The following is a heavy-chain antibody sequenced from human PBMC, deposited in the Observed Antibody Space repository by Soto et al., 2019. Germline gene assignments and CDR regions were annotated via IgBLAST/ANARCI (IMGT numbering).Heavy chain of an antibody. CDR3: ARGGSGWFYFDY. V-gene: IGHV3-33*01. J-gene: IGHJ4*02. D-gene: IGHD6-19*01. CDR1: GFTFNTYG. CDR2: IWDDGSKK. Sequence: QVQLVESGEGVVQPGRSLRLSCAASGFTFNTYGMHWVRQAPGKGLEWVAVIWDDGSKKDYADSVKGRFTISRDNSKNPSHPQMNSLRVEDPALYSCARGGSGWFYFDYWGQGTLVTVSS.